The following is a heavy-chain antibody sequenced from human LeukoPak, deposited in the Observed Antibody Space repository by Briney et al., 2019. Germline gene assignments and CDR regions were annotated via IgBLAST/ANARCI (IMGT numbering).Heavy chain of an antibody. CDR1: GFTFNSYA. D-gene: IGHD6-6*01. CDR3: ARDSLKIAARPPHPYYYYGMDV. V-gene: IGHV3-23*01. CDR2: ISGSGGYT. Sequence: GGSLRLSCAASGFTFNSYAVSWVRQAPGKGLEWVSAISGSGGYTYYADSVKGRFTISRDNSKNTLYLQMNSLRAEDTAVYYCARDSLKIAARPPHPYYYYGMDVWGQGTTVTVSS. J-gene: IGHJ6*02.